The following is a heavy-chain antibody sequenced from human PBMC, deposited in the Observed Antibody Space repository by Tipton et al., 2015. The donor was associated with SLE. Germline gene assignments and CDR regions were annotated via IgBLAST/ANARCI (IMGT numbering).Heavy chain of an antibody. CDR2: IYYSGST. CDR3: ARDRLYYYGMDV. Sequence: TLSLTCTVSGGSISSGDYYWSWIRQPPGKGLEWIGYIYYSGSTNYNPSLKSRVTISVDTSKNQFSLKLSSVTAADTAVYYCARDRLYYYGMDVWGQGTTVTVSS. V-gene: IGHV4-30-4*01. J-gene: IGHJ6*02. CDR1: GGSISSGDYY. D-gene: IGHD5/OR15-5a*01.